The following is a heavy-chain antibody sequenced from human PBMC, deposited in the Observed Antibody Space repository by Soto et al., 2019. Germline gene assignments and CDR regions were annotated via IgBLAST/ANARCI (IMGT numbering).Heavy chain of an antibody. Sequence: QMQLVQSGPEVKKPGTSVKVSCKASGFTFTSSVMQWVRQARGQRLEWIGWIVVGSGNTNYAQKFQERVTITRDMSTSTAYMELSSLRSEDTAVYYCAAESSDYYYGMDVWGQGTTVTVSS. J-gene: IGHJ6*02. CDR3: AAESSDYYYGMDV. CDR1: GFTFTSSV. D-gene: IGHD6-6*01. CDR2: IVVGSGNT. V-gene: IGHV1-58*02.